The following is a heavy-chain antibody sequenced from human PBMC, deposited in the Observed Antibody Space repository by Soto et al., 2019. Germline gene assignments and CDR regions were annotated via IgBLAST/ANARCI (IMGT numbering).Heavy chain of an antibody. CDR1: VFTFIDYY. J-gene: IGHJ4*02. D-gene: IGHD6-6*01. V-gene: IGHV3-11*06. Sequence: GWSLRLSCASSVFTFIDYYMSWIRQAPGKGLEWVSYISSSSSYTNYADSVKGRFTISRDNAKNSLYLQMNSLRAEDTAVYYCARGRSSPHYWGQGTLVTVSS. CDR3: ARGRSSPHY. CDR2: ISSSSSYT.